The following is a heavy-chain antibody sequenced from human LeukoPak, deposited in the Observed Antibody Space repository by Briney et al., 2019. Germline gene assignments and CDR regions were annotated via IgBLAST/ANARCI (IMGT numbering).Heavy chain of an antibody. CDR2: ISAYNGNT. V-gene: IGHV1-18*01. D-gene: IGHD1/OR15-1a*01. J-gene: IGHJ5*02. CDR3: ARRPMKEQTLNWFDP. CDR1: GYTFTSYG. Sequence: SVKVSCKASGYTFTSYGISWVRQAPGQGLEWMGWISAYNGNTNYAQKLQGRVTMTTDTSTSTAYMELRSLRSDDTAVYYCARRPMKEQTLNWFDPWGKGTLVTVSS.